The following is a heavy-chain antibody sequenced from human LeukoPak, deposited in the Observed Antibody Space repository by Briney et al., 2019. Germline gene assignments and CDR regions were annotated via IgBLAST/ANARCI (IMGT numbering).Heavy chain of an antibody. CDR1: GGTFSSYA. D-gene: IGHD4-11*01. CDR2: IIPIFGTA. Sequence: WASVKVSCKASGGTFSSYAISWARQAPGQGLEWMGGIIPIFGTANYAQKFQGRVTITADESTSTAYMELSSLRSEDTAVYYCARPHYSNYLYYFDYWGQGTLVTVSS. V-gene: IGHV1-69*13. J-gene: IGHJ4*02. CDR3: ARPHYSNYLYYFDY.